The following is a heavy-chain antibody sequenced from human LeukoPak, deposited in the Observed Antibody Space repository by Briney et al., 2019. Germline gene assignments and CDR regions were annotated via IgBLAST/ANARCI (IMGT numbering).Heavy chain of an antibody. CDR3: ARETYYDFWSGYYNYYGMDV. CDR1: GFTFSSYS. CDR2: ISSSSSYI. V-gene: IGHV3-21*01. J-gene: IGHJ6*02. Sequence: GGSLRLSCAASGFTFSSYSMNWVRQAPGKGLEWVSSISSSSSYIYYADSVKGRFTISRDNAKNSLYLQMNSLRAEDTAVCYCARETYYDFWSGYYNYYGMDVWGQGTTVTVSS. D-gene: IGHD3-3*01.